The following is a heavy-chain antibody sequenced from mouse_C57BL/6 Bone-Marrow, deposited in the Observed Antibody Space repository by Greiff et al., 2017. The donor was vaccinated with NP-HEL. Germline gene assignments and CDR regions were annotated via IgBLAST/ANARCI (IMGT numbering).Heavy chain of an antibody. Sequence: VQLQQPGAELVRPGTSVKLSCKASGYTFTSYWMHWVKQRPGQGLEWIGVIDPSDSYTNYNQKFKGKATLTVDTSSSTAYMQLSSLTSEDSAVYYCARESFITTIFDYWGQGTTLTVSS. CDR2: IDPSDSYT. CDR1: GYTFTSYW. J-gene: IGHJ2*01. CDR3: ARESFITTIFDY. D-gene: IGHD1-1*01. V-gene: IGHV1-59*01.